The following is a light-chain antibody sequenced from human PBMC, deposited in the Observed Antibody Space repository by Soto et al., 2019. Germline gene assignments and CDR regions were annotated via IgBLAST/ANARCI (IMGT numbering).Light chain of an antibody. CDR2: EGI. J-gene: IGLJ1*01. V-gene: IGLV2-23*01. Sequence: SVLTQLASVSGSPGQSITISCSGNGSNIGGYNVVSWYQQHPGKASKVIVYEGIKRPSGVSDRFSGSTSGSTASLTISGLQAEDEAEYYCCSYVGATTYVFGSGTKVTVL. CDR3: CSYVGATTYV. CDR1: GSNIGGYNV.